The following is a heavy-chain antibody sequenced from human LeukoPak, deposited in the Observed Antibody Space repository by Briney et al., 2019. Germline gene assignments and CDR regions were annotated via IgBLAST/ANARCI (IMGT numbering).Heavy chain of an antibody. CDR1: GFTFSSYW. D-gene: IGHD3-22*01. V-gene: IGHV3-7*01. CDR2: IKQDGSEK. CDR3: AREGYYYDSSGGNDY. J-gene: IGHJ4*02. Sequence: SGGSLRLSCAASGFTFSSYWMSWVRQAPGKRLEWVANIKQDGSEKYYVDSVKGRFTISRDNAKNSLYLQMNSLRAEDTAVYYCAREGYYYDSSGGNDYWGQGTLVTVSS.